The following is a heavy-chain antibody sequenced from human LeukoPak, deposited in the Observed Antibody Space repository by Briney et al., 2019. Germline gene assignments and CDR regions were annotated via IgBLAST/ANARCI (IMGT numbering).Heavy chain of an antibody. J-gene: IGHJ6*03. V-gene: IGHV4-59*01. Sequence: SETLCLTCTVSGGSISSDYRSWVRQPPGKGLEWVGYIYYSGGTKYNPSLTSRVTISIDTSKIQFSLKLSSVTAADTAVYYCARGPSVDYYYYMDVWGKGTTVTVSS. CDR3: ARGPSVDYYYYMDV. CDR1: GGSISSDY. CDR2: IYYSGGT.